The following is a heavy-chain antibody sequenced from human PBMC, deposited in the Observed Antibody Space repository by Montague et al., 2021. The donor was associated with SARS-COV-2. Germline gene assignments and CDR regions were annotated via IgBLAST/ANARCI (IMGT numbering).Heavy chain of an antibody. CDR1: GFTVSSTY. Sequence: SLRLSCAASGFTVSSTYMNWVRQVPGKGLEWVSSISSSSVTYSADSLKGRFTISRDNSKNTVYLQMSSLRAEDTAVYFCARESSQFFGSGPLDYRSQGSLVTVSS. D-gene: IGHD3-10*01. CDR2: ISSSSVT. J-gene: IGHJ4*02. V-gene: IGHV3-66*01. CDR3: ARESSQFFGSGPLDY.